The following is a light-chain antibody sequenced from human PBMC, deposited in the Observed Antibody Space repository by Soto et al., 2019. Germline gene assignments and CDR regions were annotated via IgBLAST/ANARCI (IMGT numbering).Light chain of an antibody. CDR3: TSFTTTNIWV. CDR2: EVS. V-gene: IGLV2-14*01. CDR1: SDDVGGYNY. Sequence: QSALTQPASVSGSPGQSITISCTGTSDDVGGYNYVSWYQQHPGKAPKLVICEVSNRPSGVSSRFSGSKSGNTASLTISGLRAEDEADYYCTSFTTTNIWVFGGGTKLTVL. J-gene: IGLJ3*02.